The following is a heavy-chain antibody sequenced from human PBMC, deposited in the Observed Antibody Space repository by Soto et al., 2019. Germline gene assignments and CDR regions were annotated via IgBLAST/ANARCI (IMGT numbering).Heavy chain of an antibody. CDR1: GGTFSSYA. D-gene: IGHD6-13*01. CDR2: IIPIFGTA. Sequence: SVKVSCKASGGTFSSYAISWVRQAPGQGLEWMGGIIPIFGTANYAQKFQGRVTITADESTSTAYMELSSLRSEDTAVYYCARGQRRSQQPGHFDYWGQGTLVTVSS. V-gene: IGHV1-69*13. CDR3: ARGQRRSQQPGHFDY. J-gene: IGHJ4*02.